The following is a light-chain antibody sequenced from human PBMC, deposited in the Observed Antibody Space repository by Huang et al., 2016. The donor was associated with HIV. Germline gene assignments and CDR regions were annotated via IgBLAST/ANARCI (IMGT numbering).Light chain of an antibody. V-gene: IGKV3-15*01. CDR3: QQYNNFYT. Sequence: EIVLTQSPATLSVSPGERATLSCRASQSVSGSLAWYQQKPGQAPRLLIYGASTRATGVPAMFSGSGSGTEVTLTISSLQSEDFAVYYCQQYNNFYTFGPGTRVDIK. CDR2: GAS. J-gene: IGKJ3*01. CDR1: QSVSGS.